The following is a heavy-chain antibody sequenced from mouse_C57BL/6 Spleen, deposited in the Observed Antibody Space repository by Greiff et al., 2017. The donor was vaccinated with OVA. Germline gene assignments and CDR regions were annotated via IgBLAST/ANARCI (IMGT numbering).Heavy chain of an antibody. V-gene: IGHV1-69*01. D-gene: IGHD2-1*01. CDR3: ARGGYGKTAMDY. Sequence: VQGVESGAELVMPVASVKLSCKASGYTFTSYWLHWVKQRPGQGLEWIGEIDPSDSYTNYNQKFKGKSTLTVDKSSSTAYMQLSSLTSEDSAVYYCARGGYGKTAMDYWGQGTSVTVSS. CDR2: IDPSDSYT. CDR1: GYTFTSYW. J-gene: IGHJ4*01.